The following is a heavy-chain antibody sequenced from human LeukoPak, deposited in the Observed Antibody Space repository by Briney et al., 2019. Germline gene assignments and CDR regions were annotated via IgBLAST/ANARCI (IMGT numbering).Heavy chain of an antibody. CDR3: TTELRTVRYYMDV. Sequence: PGGSLRLSCAASGFTFSNAWMSWVRQAPGKGLEWVGRIKSKTDGGTTDYAASVKGRFTISRDDSKNTLYLQMNSLKTEDTAVYYCTTELRTVRYYMDVWGKGTTVTVSS. CDR1: GFTFSNAW. J-gene: IGHJ6*03. D-gene: IGHD4-17*01. V-gene: IGHV3-15*01. CDR2: IKSKTDGGTT.